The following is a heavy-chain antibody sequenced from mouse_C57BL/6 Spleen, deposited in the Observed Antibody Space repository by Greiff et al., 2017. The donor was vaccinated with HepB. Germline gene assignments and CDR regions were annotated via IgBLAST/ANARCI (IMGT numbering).Heavy chain of an antibody. CDR2: INPGSGGT. V-gene: IGHV1-54*01. J-gene: IGHJ3*01. CDR1: GYAFTNYL. Sequence: QVQLKESGAELVRPGTSVKVSCKASGYAFTNYLIEWVKQRPGQGLEWIGVINPGSGGTNYNEKFKGKATLTADKSSSTAYMQLSSLTSEDSAVYFGARSGDYDVGAWFAYWGQGTLVTVSA. D-gene: IGHD2-4*01. CDR3: ARSGDYDVGAWFAY.